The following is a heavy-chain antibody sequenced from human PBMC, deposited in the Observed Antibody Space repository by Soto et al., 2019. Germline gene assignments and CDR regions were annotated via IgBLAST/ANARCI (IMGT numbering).Heavy chain of an antibody. CDR2: IYYSGST. Sequence: QLQLQESGPGLVKPSETLSLTCTVSVGSISSSSYYWGWIRQPPGKGLEWIGSIYYSGSTYYNPSLKSRVTISVDTSKNQFSLKLSSVTAADTAVYYCARVGYCSGGSCYPEDYWGQGTLVTVSS. V-gene: IGHV4-39*01. J-gene: IGHJ4*02. CDR1: VGSISSSSYY. D-gene: IGHD2-15*01. CDR3: ARVGYCSGGSCYPEDY.